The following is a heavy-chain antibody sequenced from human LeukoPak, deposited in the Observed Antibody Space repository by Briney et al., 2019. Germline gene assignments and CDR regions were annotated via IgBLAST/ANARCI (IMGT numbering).Heavy chain of an antibody. CDR2: ISSSSSYI. V-gene: IGHV3-21*01. CDR3: ARVVRFSYGMDV. D-gene: IGHD3-3*01. J-gene: IGHJ6*02. Sequence: GGSLRLSCAASGFTFSSYSMNWVRQAPGKGLEWVSSISSSSSYIYYADSVKGRFTISRDNAKNSLYLQMNSLRAEDTAVYYCARVVRFSYGMDVWGQGTTVTVSS. CDR1: GFTFSSYS.